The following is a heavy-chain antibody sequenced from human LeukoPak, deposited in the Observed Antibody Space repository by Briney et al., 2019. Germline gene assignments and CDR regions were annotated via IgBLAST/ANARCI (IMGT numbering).Heavy chain of an antibody. D-gene: IGHD2-21*02. Sequence: GGSLTLSCVASGFTFNSYGMHWVRQAPGEALMWVSRIKSDGSSTTYADSVKGRFTISRDNAKNTLYLQMNSLRAEDTAVYYCSRDSLSSCGGDCYSGLDVWGQGTTVTVSS. CDR1: GFTFNSYG. J-gene: IGHJ6*02. CDR3: SRDSLSSCGGDCYSGLDV. CDR2: IKSDGSST. V-gene: IGHV3-74*01.